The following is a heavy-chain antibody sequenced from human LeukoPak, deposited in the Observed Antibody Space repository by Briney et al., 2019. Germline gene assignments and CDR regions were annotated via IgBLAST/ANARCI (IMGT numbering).Heavy chain of an antibody. CDR3: ARLGARQVLDY. Sequence: PGGSLRLSCTASGFNFGSDAMHWVRQAPGKGLEWVAFIWYDGSNDHYADSVKGRFTISRDNSKNTVCLQMNSLRVEDTAVYYCARLGARQVLDYWGQGTLVTVSS. CDR2: IWYDGSND. V-gene: IGHV3-33*01. J-gene: IGHJ4*02. CDR1: GFNFGSDA. D-gene: IGHD4-17*01.